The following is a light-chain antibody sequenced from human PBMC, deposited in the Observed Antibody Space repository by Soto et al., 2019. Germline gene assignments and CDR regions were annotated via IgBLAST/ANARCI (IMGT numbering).Light chain of an antibody. J-gene: IGKJ5*01. CDR1: QSVSSNY. Sequence: EIVLTQSPVTLSLSPGERATLSCRASQSVSSNYLAWYQQKPGQAPRLLIYGASRRATGIPDRFSGSGSGTDFTLTISRLEPEDFATYYCQQSYTTPRITFGQGTRLEIK. CDR2: GAS. CDR3: QQSYTTPRIT. V-gene: IGKV3-20*01.